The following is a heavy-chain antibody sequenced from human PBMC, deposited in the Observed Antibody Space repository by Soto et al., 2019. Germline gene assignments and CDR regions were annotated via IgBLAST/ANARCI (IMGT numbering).Heavy chain of an antibody. CDR1: DVSINSGGYS. CDR3: ARGSQLERDAVDI. D-gene: IGHD1-1*01. V-gene: IGHV4-31*03. J-gene: IGHJ3*02. CDR2: ISYTGST. Sequence: QVQLQESGPGLVKPSQTLSLTCTVSDVSINSGGYSWSWIRQHPGKGLEWIGYISYTGSTYYNPSPQTRVTMSLDTSNNQFSLKVSSVTAADTAVYYCARGSQLERDAVDIWGPGTMVTVSS.